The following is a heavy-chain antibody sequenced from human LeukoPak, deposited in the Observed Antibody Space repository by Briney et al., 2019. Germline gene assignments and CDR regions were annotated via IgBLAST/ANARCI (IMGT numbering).Heavy chain of an antibody. CDR3: ARLKLLWFGELPRSDAFDI. V-gene: IGHV4-4*07. CDR1: GGTISSYD. J-gene: IGHJ3*02. D-gene: IGHD3-10*01. CDR2: IYSSGST. Sequence: SETLSLTCTVSGGTISSYDRSWIRQPPGKGLEWIGRIYSSGSTTYYPSLRSLVNMSVDTSKNQFSLKLSSVNDADTAVYYCARLKLLWFGELPRSDAFDIWGQGTMVTVSS.